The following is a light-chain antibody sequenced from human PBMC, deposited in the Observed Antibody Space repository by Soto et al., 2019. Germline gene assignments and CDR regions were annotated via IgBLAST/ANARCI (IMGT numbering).Light chain of an antibody. J-gene: IGKJ1*01. CDR3: QQSYSLWT. Sequence: DIPMTQSPSSLSASVGDRVTITCRASQSISSYLNWYQQKPGKAPKLLIYAASSLQSGVPSRFSGSGSGTDFTLTISSLQREDFATYYCQQSYSLWTFGQGTKVEIK. CDR1: QSISSY. CDR2: AAS. V-gene: IGKV1-39*01.